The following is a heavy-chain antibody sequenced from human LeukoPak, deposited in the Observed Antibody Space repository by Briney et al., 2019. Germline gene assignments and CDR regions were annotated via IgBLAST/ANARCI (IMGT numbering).Heavy chain of an antibody. CDR2: ISGSGGST. CDR1: GFTFSSYA. D-gene: IGHD1-26*01. Sequence: PGGSLRLSCAASGFTFSSYAMSWVRQAPGKGLEWVTGISGSGGSTYYADTVKGRFTISRDNAKNSLYLQMSSLRAEDTAVYYCARGGSSLFFDYWGQGTLVTVSS. CDR3: ARGGSSLFFDY. J-gene: IGHJ4*02. V-gene: IGHV3-23*01.